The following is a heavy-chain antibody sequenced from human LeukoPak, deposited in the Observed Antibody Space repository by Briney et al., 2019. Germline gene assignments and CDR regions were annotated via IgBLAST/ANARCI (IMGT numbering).Heavy chain of an antibody. CDR1: GYTFTSYG. J-gene: IGHJ4*02. CDR2: ISAYNGNT. D-gene: IGHD2-2*01. V-gene: IGHV1-18*01. Sequence: WASVKVSCKASGYTFTSYGINWVRQAPGQGLEWMGWISAYNGNTNYAQKLQGRVTMTTDTSTSTAYMELRSLRSDDTAVYYCARGKNIVVVPAAGFDYWGQGTLVTVSS. CDR3: ARGKNIVVVPAAGFDY.